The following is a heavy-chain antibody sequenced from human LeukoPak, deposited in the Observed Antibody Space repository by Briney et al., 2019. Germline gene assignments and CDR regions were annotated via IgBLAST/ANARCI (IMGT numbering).Heavy chain of an antibody. V-gene: IGHV3-73*01. J-gene: IGHJ6*02. CDR2: IRSKANSYAT. CDR1: GFTFSGSA. CDR3: TSRSRDYYYGMDV. Sequence: PGGSLKLSCAASGFTFSGSAMHWVRQASGKGLEWVGRIRSKANSYATAYAASVKGRFTISRDDSKNTAYLQMNSLKTEDTAVYYCTSRSRDYYYGMDVWGQGTTVTVSS.